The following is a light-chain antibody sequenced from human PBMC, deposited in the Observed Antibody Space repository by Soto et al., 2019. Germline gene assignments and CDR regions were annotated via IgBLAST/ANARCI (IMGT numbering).Light chain of an antibody. CDR2: GAS. Sequence: EIVMTQSPATLSVSPGERATLSCRALQSISSNLAWYQQKPGQAPRLLIYGASTRATGIPARFSGSGSGTEFILTISSLQSEDFAVYYCQQNKNGPRTVGQGTKVEIK. V-gene: IGKV3-15*01. CDR1: QSISSN. CDR3: QQNKNGPRT. J-gene: IGKJ1*01.